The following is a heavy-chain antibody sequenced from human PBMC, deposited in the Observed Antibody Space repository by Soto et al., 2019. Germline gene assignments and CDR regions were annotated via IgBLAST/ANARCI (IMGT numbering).Heavy chain of an antibody. CDR2: ISAYNGDT. V-gene: IGHV1-18*01. CDR3: ARDSTPIPPVTPFGGY. CDR1: GYTFTSYG. D-gene: IGHD4-17*01. Sequence: ASVKVSCKASGYTFTSYGISWVRQAPGQGLEWMGWISAYNGDTNYAQKLQDRVTMTTDTSTSTAYMELRSLRSDDTAVYYCARDSTPIPPVTPFGGYWGQGTLVTVPS. J-gene: IGHJ4*02.